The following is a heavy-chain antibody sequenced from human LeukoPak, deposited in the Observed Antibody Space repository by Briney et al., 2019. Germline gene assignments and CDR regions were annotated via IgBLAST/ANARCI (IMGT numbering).Heavy chain of an antibody. CDR1: GFTFSSYS. V-gene: IGHV3-21*01. CDR3: ARDLGVAGTAFDY. CDR2: ITSSSSYI. D-gene: IGHD6-19*01. J-gene: IGHJ4*01. Sequence: GGSLRLSCAASGFTFSSYSMTWVRQAPGKGLEWVSLITSSSSYIFDAASVKGRFTISRDNAKNSLYLQMNSLRAEDTAVYYCARDLGVAGTAFDYWGQGTPVTASS.